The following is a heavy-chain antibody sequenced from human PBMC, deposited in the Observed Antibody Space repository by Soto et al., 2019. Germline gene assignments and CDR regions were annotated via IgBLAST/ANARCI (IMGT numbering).Heavy chain of an antibody. Sequence: QVQLQESGPRLVKPSETLSLTCYVSGASMDNYFWSWIRQAPGRGLEWIGYISSSGIPTYTPSLKSRLTISVDASKHEFSLKLNSMAAADTATYYCARLFMAGAPGSYSTGLDVWGQGTTVTVSS. CDR3: ARLFMAGAPGSYSTGLDV. D-gene: IGHD2-15*01. V-gene: IGHV4-59*01. CDR1: GASMDNYF. CDR2: ISSSGIP. J-gene: IGHJ6*02.